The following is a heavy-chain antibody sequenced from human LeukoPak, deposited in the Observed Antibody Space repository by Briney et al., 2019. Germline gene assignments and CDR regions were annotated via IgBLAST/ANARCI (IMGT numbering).Heavy chain of an antibody. CDR3: ARGVVPAAVPRNDY. J-gene: IGHJ4*02. D-gene: IGHD2-2*02. CDR1: GYTFTNHY. CDR2: INPSGGTT. Sequence: ASVKVSCKASGYTFTNHYIHWVRQAPGQGLEWMGIINPSGGTTTYAQKFQGRVTMTRDTSTSTVYMELSSLRSDDTAVYYCARGVVPAAVPRNDYWGQGTLVTVSS. V-gene: IGHV1-46*01.